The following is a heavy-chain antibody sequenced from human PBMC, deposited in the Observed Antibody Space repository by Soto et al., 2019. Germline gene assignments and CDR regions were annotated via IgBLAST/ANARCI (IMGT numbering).Heavy chain of an antibody. CDR1: GFTFSNYV. Sequence: GGSLRLSCVASGFTFSNYVMNWVRQAPGKGLEWVSEISGSGSSTYYADSVKGRFTISRDNSKNTLSLQMNSLRAEDTAVYYCANRYGGYYFDYWGQGTLVTVSS. D-gene: IGHD5-12*01. J-gene: IGHJ4*02. CDR3: ANRYGGYYFDY. CDR2: ISGSGSST. V-gene: IGHV3-23*01.